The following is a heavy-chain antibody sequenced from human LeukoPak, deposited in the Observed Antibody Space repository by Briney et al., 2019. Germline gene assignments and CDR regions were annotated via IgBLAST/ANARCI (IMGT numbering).Heavy chain of an antibody. J-gene: IGHJ4*02. CDR2: INSDGSDT. D-gene: IGHD4-11*01. V-gene: IGHV3-74*01. Sequence: GGSLRLSCAASGFTFSSYWMHWVRQAPGKGLVWVSRINSDGSDTSYADSVKGRFTISRDNAKNTLYLQMNSLRAEDTSVYYCARVPTVTGGFDYWGQGALVTVSS. CDR1: GFTFSSYW. CDR3: ARVPTVTGGFDY.